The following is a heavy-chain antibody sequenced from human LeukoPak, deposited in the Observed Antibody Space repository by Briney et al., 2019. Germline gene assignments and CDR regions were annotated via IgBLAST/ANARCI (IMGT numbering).Heavy chain of an antibody. CDR3: ARSYYESSLPNWFDP. CDR2: ISYDGSDK. J-gene: IGHJ5*02. V-gene: IGHV3-30*01. CDR1: GLTFSSYA. Sequence: GGSLSLSCAASGLTFSSYAMPWVRQAPGKGLEWVAVISYDGSDKYYADSVKGRFTISRDNSKNTLYLQMNSLRAEDTAVYYCARSYYESSLPNWFDPWGQGTLVTVSS. D-gene: IGHD3-22*01.